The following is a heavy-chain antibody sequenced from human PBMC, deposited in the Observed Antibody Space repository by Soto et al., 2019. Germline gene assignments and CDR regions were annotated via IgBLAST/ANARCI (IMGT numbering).Heavy chain of an antibody. Sequence: EVQLVESGGGLLQPGGSLRLSCAASGFTFSSYWMSWVRQAPGKGLEWVGNIKQDGSEKYYVDSVKGRFPISRDNAKNSLSLQMTSLRAEDTAVYYCARDRATATDVYYYYDMDVWGKGTTVTVSS. CDR2: IKQDGSEK. V-gene: IGHV3-7*01. CDR1: GFTFSSYW. J-gene: IGHJ6*03. D-gene: IGHD5-18*01. CDR3: ARDRATATDVYYYYDMDV.